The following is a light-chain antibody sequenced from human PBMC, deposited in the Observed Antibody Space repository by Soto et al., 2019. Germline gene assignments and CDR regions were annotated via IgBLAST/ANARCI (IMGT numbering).Light chain of an antibody. J-gene: IGLJ1*01. Sequence: QSVLTQPPSASESPGQSVTISCTGTSSDVGGYNYVSWYQQHPGKAPKLMIYEVFKRPSGVPDRFSGSKSGDTASLTVSGVQAEDEADYYCSSYAGSNNYVFGTGTKVTVL. CDR3: SSYAGSNNYV. V-gene: IGLV2-8*01. CDR1: SSDVGGYNY. CDR2: EVF.